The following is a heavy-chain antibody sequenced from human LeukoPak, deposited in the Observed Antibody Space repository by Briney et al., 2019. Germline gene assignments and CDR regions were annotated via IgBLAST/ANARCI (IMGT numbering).Heavy chain of an antibody. CDR1: GYTFTGYH. D-gene: IGHD2-2*01. V-gene: IGHV1-2*06. CDR3: ARGYCSSTSCLFDY. J-gene: IGHJ4*02. CDR2: INPNSGDT. Sequence: GASVKVSCKASGYTFTGYHMHWVRQAPGQGLKWMGRINPNSGDTNYAQKFQGRVTMTRDTSISTAYMELSRLRSDDTAVYYCARGYCSSTSCLFDYWGQGTLVTVSS.